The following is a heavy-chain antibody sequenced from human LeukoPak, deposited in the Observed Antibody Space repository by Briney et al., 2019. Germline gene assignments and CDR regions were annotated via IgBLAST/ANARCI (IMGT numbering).Heavy chain of an antibody. CDR2: ISSSGSTI. J-gene: IGHJ3*02. D-gene: IGHD2-15*01. CDR3: ARETYCSGSSCYKGNAFDI. Sequence: GGSLRLSCAASGFTFSDYYMSWIRQAPGKGLEWVSYISSSGSTIYYADSMKGRFTISRDNANNSLYLQMNSLRADDTAVYYCARETYCSGSSCYKGNAFDIWGQGTMVTVSS. CDR1: GFTFSDYY. V-gene: IGHV3-11*04.